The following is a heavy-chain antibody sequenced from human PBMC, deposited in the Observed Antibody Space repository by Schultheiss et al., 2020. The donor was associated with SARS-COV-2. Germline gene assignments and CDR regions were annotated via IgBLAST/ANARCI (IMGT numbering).Heavy chain of an antibody. CDR3: ARHSFNIAVAAYNWFDP. CDR2: ISSSGSTI. J-gene: IGHJ5*02. CDR1: GFTFSDYY. Sequence: GGSLRLSCAASGFTFSDYYMSWIRQAPGKGLEWVSYISSSGSTIYYADSVKGRFTISRDNAKNSLYLQMNSLRAEDTALYYCARHSFNIAVAAYNWFDPWGQGTLVTVSS. D-gene: IGHD6-19*01. V-gene: IGHV3-11*01.